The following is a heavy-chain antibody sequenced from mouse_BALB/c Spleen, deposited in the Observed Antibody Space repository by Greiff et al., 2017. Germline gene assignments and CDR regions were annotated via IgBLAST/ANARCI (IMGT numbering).Heavy chain of an antibody. D-gene: IGHD1-2*01. CDR3: TRDKGNSLLRLKGDYFDY. V-gene: IGHV5-17*02. CDR2: ISSGSSTI. CDR1: GFTFSSFG. J-gene: IGHJ2*01. Sequence: EVQLVESGGGLVQPGGSRKLSCAASGFTFSSFGMHWVRQAPEKGLEWVAYISSGSSTIYYADTVKGRFTISRDNPKNTLFLQMTSLRSEDTAMYYCTRDKGNSLLRLKGDYFDYWGQGTTLTVSS.